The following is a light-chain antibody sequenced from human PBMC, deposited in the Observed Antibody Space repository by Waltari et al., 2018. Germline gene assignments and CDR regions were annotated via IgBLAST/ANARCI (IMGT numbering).Light chain of an antibody. J-gene: IGLJ3*02. CDR2: DVR. Sequence: QSALTQPASVSGSPGQSITISCTGTSSDVGGYNYVSWYQQHQGKVPKLLIFDVRNRPSGVSTRFSGSKSGNTASLTISGLQAEDESDYYCCSFTSRSTWVFGGGTKLTVL. CDR1: SSDVGGYNY. V-gene: IGLV2-14*01. CDR3: CSFTSRSTWV.